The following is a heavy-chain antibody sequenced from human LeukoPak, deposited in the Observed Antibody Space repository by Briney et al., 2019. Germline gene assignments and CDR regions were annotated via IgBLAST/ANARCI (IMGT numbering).Heavy chain of an antibody. D-gene: IGHD4-17*01. V-gene: IGHV3-21*01. J-gene: IGHJ3*02. CDR1: GFTFSSYS. CDR2: ISSSSSYI. CDR3: ARADGDPYDTFDI. Sequence: TPGGSLRLSCAASGFTFSSYSMNWVRQAPGKGLEWVSSISSSSSYIYYADSVKGRFTISRDNAKNSLYLQMNSLRAEDTAVYYCARADGDPYDTFDIWGQGTMVTVSS.